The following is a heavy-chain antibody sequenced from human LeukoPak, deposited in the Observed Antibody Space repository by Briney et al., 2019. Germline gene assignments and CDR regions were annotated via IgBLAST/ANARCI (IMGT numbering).Heavy chain of an antibody. CDR2: INHSGST. J-gene: IGHJ4*02. CDR3: ARGSLAVAVNY. V-gene: IGHV4-34*01. Sequence: SETLSLTCAVCGGSFSGYYWSWIRQPPGKGLEWIGEINHSGSTNYNPSLKSRVTISVDTSKNQFSLKLSSVTAADTAVYYCARGSLAVAVNYWGQGTLVTVSS. D-gene: IGHD6-19*01. CDR1: GGSFSGYY.